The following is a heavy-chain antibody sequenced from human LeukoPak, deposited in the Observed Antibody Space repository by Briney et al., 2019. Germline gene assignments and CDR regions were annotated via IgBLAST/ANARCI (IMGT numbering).Heavy chain of an antibody. D-gene: IGHD5-12*01. J-gene: IGHJ4*02. CDR1: VFAYSNFW. Sequence: GGSLRLSCAASVFAYSNFWMSWVRQAPGKGLEWVASINQDGSEKYYGDSMKGRVTISRDNTKNSLTLQMHRLRADDRAVYYCVRGEDFYGNSGQGEYWGQGLLVTVSS. V-gene: IGHV3-7*01. CDR3: VRGEDFYGNSGQGEY. CDR2: INQDGSEK.